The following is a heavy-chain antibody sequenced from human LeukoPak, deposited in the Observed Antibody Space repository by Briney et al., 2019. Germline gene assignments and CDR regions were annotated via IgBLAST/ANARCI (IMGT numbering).Heavy chain of an antibody. Sequence: ASVKVSCKASGYTFTGYYMHWVRQAPGQGLEWMGWINPNSGGTNYAQKFQGRVTMTRDTSISTAYMELSRLRSDDTAVYYCARVRSSSRYMGNLYYFDYWGQGTLVTVSS. J-gene: IGHJ4*01. CDR2: INPNSGGT. V-gene: IGHV1-2*02. CDR3: ARVRSSSRYMGNLYYFDY. CDR1: GYTFTGYY. D-gene: IGHD6-13*01.